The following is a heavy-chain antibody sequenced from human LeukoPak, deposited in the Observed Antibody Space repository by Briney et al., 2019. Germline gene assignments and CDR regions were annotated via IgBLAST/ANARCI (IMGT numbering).Heavy chain of an antibody. D-gene: IGHD3-22*01. CDR2: IYHTGST. V-gene: IGHV4-4*02. CDR1: GGSISSINW. Sequence: SETLSLTCAVSGGSISSINWWSWVRQAPGKGLEWIGEIYHTGSTNYNPSLKSRVTISVDKSKNHFSLNLSSVTAADTAVYYCARVGYHYYDSTGSSNFDYWGQGTLVTVSS. CDR3: ARVGYHYYDSTGSSNFDY. J-gene: IGHJ4*02.